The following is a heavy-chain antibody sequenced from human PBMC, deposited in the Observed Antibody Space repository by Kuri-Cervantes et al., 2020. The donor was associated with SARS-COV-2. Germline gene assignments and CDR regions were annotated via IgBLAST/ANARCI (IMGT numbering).Heavy chain of an antibody. V-gene: IGHV4-34*01. Sequence: LRLSCAVYGGSFSGYYWSWIRQPPGKGLEWIGEINHSGSTNYNPSLKSRVTISVDTSKKQFSLKLSSVTAADTAVYYCARDQYYHYGMDVWGKGTTVTVSS. CDR1: GGSFSGYY. J-gene: IGHJ6*04. CDR3: ARDQYYHYGMDV. CDR2: INHSGST.